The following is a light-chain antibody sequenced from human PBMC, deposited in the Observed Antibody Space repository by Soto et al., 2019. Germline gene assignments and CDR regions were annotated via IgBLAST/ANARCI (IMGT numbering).Light chain of an antibody. CDR1: QGISSY. Sequence: AIRMTQSPSSLSASTGDRVTITCRASQGISSYLAWYQQKPGKAPKLLIYAASTLQSGVPSRFSGSGSGTDFTLTISSLQPEDFATYYCLQHFNFSWTFGQGTKVDIK. CDR3: LQHFNFSWT. J-gene: IGKJ1*01. CDR2: AAS. V-gene: IGKV1-8*01.